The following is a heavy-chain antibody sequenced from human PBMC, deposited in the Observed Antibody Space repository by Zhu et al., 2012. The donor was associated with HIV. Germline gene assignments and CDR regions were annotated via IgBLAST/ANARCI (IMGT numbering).Heavy chain of an antibody. CDR3: ARPANXTYWYFDL. CDR1: GYSISSGYY. V-gene: IGHV4-38-2*01. J-gene: IGHJ2*01. Sequence: QVQLQESGPGLVKPSETLSLTCAVSGYSISSGYYWGWIRQPPGKGLEWIGSIYHSGSTYYNPSLKSRVTISVDTSKNQFSLKLSSVTAADTAAYYCARPANXTYWYFDLWGLATLVTVSS. D-gene: IGHD4-11*01. CDR2: IYHSGST.